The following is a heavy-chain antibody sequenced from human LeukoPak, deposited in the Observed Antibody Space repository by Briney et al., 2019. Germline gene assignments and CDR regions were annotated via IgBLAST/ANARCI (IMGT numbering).Heavy chain of an antibody. CDR1: GGSFSGYY. CDR3: ARSRRETYCSSTSCAKYYFDY. Sequence: KPSETLSLTCAVYGGSFSGYYWSWIRQPPGKGLEWIGEINHSGSTNYNPSLKSRLTISVDTSKNQFSLKLSSVTAADTAVYYCARSRRETYCSSTSCAKYYFDYWGQGTLVTVSS. CDR2: INHSGST. D-gene: IGHD2-2*01. J-gene: IGHJ4*02. V-gene: IGHV4-34*01.